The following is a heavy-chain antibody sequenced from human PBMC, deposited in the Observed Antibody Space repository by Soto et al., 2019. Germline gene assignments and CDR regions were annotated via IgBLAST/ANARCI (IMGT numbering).Heavy chain of an antibody. CDR1: GGSISSGGYY. V-gene: IGHV4-31*03. J-gene: IGHJ6*03. CDR3: ARSLKGQDGDFYYYYVDV. Sequence: KPSETLSLTCTVSGGSISSGGYYWSWIRQHPGKGLEWIGYIYYSGSTYYNPSLKSRVTISVDTPKNQFSLKLSSVTAADTAVYYCARSLKGQDGDFYYYYVDVWGKGTTVTVSS. D-gene: IGHD3-3*01. CDR2: IYYSGST.